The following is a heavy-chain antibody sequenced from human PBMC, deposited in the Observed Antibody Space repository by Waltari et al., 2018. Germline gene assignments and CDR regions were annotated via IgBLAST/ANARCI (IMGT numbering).Heavy chain of an antibody. CDR1: GGSVSSGRYY. CDR3: ARDAGDLGGFDY. CDR2: TYYSGGT. V-gene: IGHV4-61*01. Sequence: QVQLQESGPGLVKPSETLSLTCTVSGGSVSSGRYYWSWIRPPPGKGLAWIGSTYYSGGTNYNPSLKGRVTISVDTAKNQFSLKRSSVTAADTAVDDCARDAGDLGGFDYWGQGTLVTVSS. J-gene: IGHJ4*02. D-gene: IGHD2-21*01.